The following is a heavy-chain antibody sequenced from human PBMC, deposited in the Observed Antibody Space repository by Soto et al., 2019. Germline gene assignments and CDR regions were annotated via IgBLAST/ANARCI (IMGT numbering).Heavy chain of an antibody. D-gene: IGHD6-19*01. CDR1: GYSFTSYW. Sequence: GESLKISCKGSGYSFTSYWISWVRQMPGKGLEWMGRIDPSDSYTNYSPSFQGHVTISADKSISTAYLQWSSLKASDTAMHYCASSQRARIAVAGSPYNWFDPWGQGTLVTVSS. V-gene: IGHV5-10-1*01. J-gene: IGHJ5*02. CDR3: ASSQRARIAVAGSPYNWFDP. CDR2: IDPSDSYT.